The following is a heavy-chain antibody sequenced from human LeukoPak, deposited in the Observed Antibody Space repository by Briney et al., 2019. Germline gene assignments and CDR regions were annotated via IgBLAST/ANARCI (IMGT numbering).Heavy chain of an antibody. CDR2: IIPIFGTA. Sequence: SVKVSCKASGGTFSSYAISWVRQAPGQGLEWMGGIIPIFGTASYAQKFQGRVTITADESTNTAYMELSSLRSEDTAVYYCARPYSSSSYYYGMDVWGQGTTVTVSS. J-gene: IGHJ6*02. V-gene: IGHV1-69*01. D-gene: IGHD6-6*01. CDR1: GGTFSSYA. CDR3: ARPYSSSSYYYGMDV.